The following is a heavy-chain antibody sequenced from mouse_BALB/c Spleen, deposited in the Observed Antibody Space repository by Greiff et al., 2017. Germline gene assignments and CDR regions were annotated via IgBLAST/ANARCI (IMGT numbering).Heavy chain of an antibody. V-gene: IGHV14-4*02. Sequence: VQLQQSGAELVRSGASVKLSCTASGFNITDYYMHWVKQRPEQCLEWNGWIDHDNGDTEYDPKFQGKATMTADTSSNTAYLQLSSLTSDDTAVYYCTVYGGDYYAMDYWGQGTSVTVSS. CDR2: IDHDNGDT. CDR3: TVYGGDYYAMDY. CDR1: GFNITDYY. D-gene: IGHD1-2*01. J-gene: IGHJ4*01.